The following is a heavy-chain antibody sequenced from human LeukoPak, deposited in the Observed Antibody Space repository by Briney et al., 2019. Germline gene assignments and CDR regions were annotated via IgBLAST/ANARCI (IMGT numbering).Heavy chain of an antibody. CDR2: ISSSSSYI. D-gene: IGHD1-26*01. Sequence: PGGSLRLSCAASGFAFSNYNMNWVRQAPGKGLECVSYISSSSSYIYYADSVKGRFTISRDNAKNSVYLQMNSLRAEDTAVYYCARGGGSYQNFDYWGQGTLVTVSS. J-gene: IGHJ4*02. CDR1: GFAFSNYN. CDR3: ARGGGSYQNFDY. V-gene: IGHV3-21*06.